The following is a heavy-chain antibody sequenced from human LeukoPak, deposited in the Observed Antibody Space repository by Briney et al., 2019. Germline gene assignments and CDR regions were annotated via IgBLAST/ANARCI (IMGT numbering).Heavy chain of an antibody. D-gene: IGHD4-17*01. V-gene: IGHV4-61*02. CDR2: IYTSGST. CDR1: RGSISSGSYY. J-gene: IGHJ6*03. Sequence: SSETLSLTCTVTRGSISSGSYYWSWIRQPAGKGLEWIGRIYTSGSTNYNPSLKSRVTISVDTSKNQFSLKLSSVTAADTAVYYCARNTVTKNLYYYYYMDVWGTGTTVTVSS. CDR3: ARNTVTKNLYYYYYMDV.